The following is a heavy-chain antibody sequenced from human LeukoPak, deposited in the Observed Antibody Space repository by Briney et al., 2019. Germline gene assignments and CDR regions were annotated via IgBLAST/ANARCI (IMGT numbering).Heavy chain of an antibody. J-gene: IGHJ4*02. CDR3: AREVYLALLD. Sequence: HPGGSLRLSCAASGFTFRGYGMHWVRQAPGKGLEWVAVVWYDGTDKYYADSVKGRFTISRDISKNTLYLQSDSLRADDTAVYFCAREVYLALLDWGQGTLVTVSS. D-gene: IGHD1-20*01. CDR1: GFTFRGYG. CDR2: VWYDGTDK. V-gene: IGHV3-33*01.